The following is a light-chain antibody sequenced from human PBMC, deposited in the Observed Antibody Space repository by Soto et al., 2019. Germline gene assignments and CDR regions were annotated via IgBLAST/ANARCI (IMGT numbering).Light chain of an antibody. Sequence: AIRMTQSPSSLSASTGDRVTITCRASQDIKTYLAWYQQIPGKAPNLLIYAASTLQSGVPSRFSGSGSGTDFTLTISRLQSEDLATYYCQQYYTYPLTFGGGTKVEI. CDR1: QDIKTY. CDR2: AAS. V-gene: IGKV1-8*01. J-gene: IGKJ4*01. CDR3: QQYYTYPLT.